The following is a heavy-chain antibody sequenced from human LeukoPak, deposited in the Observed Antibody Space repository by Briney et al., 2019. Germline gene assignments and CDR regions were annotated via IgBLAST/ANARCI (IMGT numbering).Heavy chain of an antibody. CDR2: ITTGRGET. Sequence: GASVKVSCKASGYTFTDYALHWVRQAPGQSLEWMGWITTGRGETRYSQEFQRRITFTRDTSASTVYMDLSDLRSEDTAVYFCARDRYYIFDYWGQGAPVTVSS. CDR1: GYTFTDYA. D-gene: IGHD3-10*01. V-gene: IGHV1-3*03. J-gene: IGHJ4*02. CDR3: ARDRYYIFDY.